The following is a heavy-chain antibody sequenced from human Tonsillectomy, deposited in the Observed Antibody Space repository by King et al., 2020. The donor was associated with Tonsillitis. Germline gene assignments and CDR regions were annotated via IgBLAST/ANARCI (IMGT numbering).Heavy chain of an antibody. V-gene: IGHV3-33*08. CDR2: IWYDGSNK. Sequence: VQLVESGGGVVQPGRSLRLSCGASGFTFMSYGMHWVRQAPGKGLEWVAGIWYDGSNKYYADPGKGRFTITRDNSKTTLYLQMNSRRAEDTAVYYCARVYSNYYYYYMDVWGKGTTVTVSS. D-gene: IGHD4-11*01. CDR1: GFTFMSYG. J-gene: IGHJ6*03. CDR3: ARVYSNYYYYYMDV.